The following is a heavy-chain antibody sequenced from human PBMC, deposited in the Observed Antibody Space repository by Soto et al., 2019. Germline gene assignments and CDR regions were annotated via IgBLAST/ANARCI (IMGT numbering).Heavy chain of an antibody. J-gene: IGHJ4*02. CDR2: ISYDGSNT. CDR3: ARDRYFDSSSFDY. CDR1: GFTFTAFA. V-gene: IGHV3-30-3*01. D-gene: IGHD3-9*01. Sequence: QVQLVESGGGVVQPGRSLRLSCAASGFTFTAFAMHWVRQAPGKGLEWVAIISYDGSNTHYADSVKGRLTISRDNSKNTVYLQMNSLRPEDTAVYYCARDRYFDSSSFDYWGQGTLVTVSS.